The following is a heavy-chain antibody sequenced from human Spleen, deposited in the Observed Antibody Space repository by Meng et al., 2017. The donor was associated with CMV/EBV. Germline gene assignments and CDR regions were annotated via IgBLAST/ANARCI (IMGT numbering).Heavy chain of an antibody. J-gene: IGHJ4*02. V-gene: IGHV3-30*02. CDR2: IRYDGDKR. D-gene: IGHD2-2*02. CDR1: FSSYG. Sequence: FSSYGMHWGRQAREEGLEWAAFIRYDGDKRCYADYVEGGFASSRDTCKSTLYLQMNNLKTEGTAHYYCAKDPFQVLYERAGYYFDYWGQGTLVTVSS. CDR3: AKDPFQVLYERAGYYFDY.